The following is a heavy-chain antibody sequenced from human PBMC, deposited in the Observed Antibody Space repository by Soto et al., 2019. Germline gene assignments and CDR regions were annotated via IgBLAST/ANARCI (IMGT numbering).Heavy chain of an antibody. CDR1: GGSIISSDNY. J-gene: IGHJ3*02. D-gene: IGHD3-3*01. CDR3: ARRAFFGQVAFDI. V-gene: IGHV4-39*01. CDR2: VYYSGRT. Sequence: SETLSLTCIVSGGSIISSDNYWGWLRQPPEKGLEWIGSVYYSGRTYLNLSLKSRVTVSADTSKNQFTLTLSSVTAADTAVYYCARRAFFGQVAFDIWGQGTMVTVS.